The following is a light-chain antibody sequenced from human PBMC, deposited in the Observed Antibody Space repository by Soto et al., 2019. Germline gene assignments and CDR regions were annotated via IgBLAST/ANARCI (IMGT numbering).Light chain of an antibody. CDR3: KQYNNWPPLT. V-gene: IGKV3-15*01. CDR2: GAS. CDR1: RSVSSN. Sequence: EIVMTQSPATLSVSPGERATLSCRASRSVSSNLAWYQQKPGQAPRLLIYGASTRATGIPARFSGSGSGTEFTLTISSLQSEDFAVYYCKQYNNWPPLTFGGGTKVEIK. J-gene: IGKJ4*01.